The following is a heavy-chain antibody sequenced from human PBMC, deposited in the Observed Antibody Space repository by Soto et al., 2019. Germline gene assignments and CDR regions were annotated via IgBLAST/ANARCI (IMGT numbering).Heavy chain of an antibody. J-gene: IGHJ4*02. CDR1: GFTFSNAW. CDR3: TAWVDCSSTSCYGYYSDY. D-gene: IGHD2-2*01. CDR2: IKSKTDGGTT. Sequence: EVQLVESGGGLVKPGGSLRLSCAASGFTFSNAWMSWVRQAPGKGLEWVGRIKSKTDGGTTDYAAPVKGRFTISRDDSKNTLYLQMNSLKTEDTAVYYCTAWVDCSSTSCYGYYSDYWGQGTLVTVSS. V-gene: IGHV3-15*01.